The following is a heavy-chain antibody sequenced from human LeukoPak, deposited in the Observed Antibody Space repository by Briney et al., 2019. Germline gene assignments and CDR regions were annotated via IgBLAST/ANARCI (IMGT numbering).Heavy chain of an antibody. Sequence: SETLSLTCAVSGYSISSGYYWGWIRQPPGKGLEWIGSIYHSGSTYYNPSLKSRVAISVDRSKNQFSLKLSSVTAADTAVYYCARLNYDYVWGSYRIYYYYYMDVWGKGTTVTVSS. CDR2: IYHSGST. CDR1: GYSISSGYY. V-gene: IGHV4-38-2*01. J-gene: IGHJ6*03. CDR3: ARLNYDYVWGSYRIYYYYYMDV. D-gene: IGHD3-16*02.